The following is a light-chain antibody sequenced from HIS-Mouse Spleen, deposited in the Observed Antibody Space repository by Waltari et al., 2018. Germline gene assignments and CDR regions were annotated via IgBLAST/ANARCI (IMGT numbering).Light chain of an antibody. CDR3: SSYTSSSFNVV. CDR2: DVS. Sequence: QSALTQPASVSGSPGQSLTISCTGTSSDVGGYNYFSWYQQHPGKAPKLMIYDVSNRPSGVSNRFSGSKSGNTASLTISGLQAEDEADYYCSSYTSSSFNVVFGGGTKLTVL. J-gene: IGLJ2*01. V-gene: IGLV2-14*03. CDR1: SSDVGGYNY.